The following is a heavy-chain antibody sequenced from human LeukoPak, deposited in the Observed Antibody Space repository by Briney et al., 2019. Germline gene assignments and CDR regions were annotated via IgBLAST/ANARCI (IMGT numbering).Heavy chain of an antibody. V-gene: IGHV3-66*01. D-gene: IGHD6-6*01. CDR2: IYSGGST. CDR3: ARVSEYSSSDGMDV. J-gene: IGHJ6*02. CDR1: GFTVSSNY. Sequence: PGGSLRLSCAASGFTVSSNYMSWVRQAPGKGLEWVSVIYSGGSTYCGDSVKGRFTISRDNSKNTLYLQMNSLRAEDTAVYHCARVSEYSSSDGMDVWGQGTTVTVSS.